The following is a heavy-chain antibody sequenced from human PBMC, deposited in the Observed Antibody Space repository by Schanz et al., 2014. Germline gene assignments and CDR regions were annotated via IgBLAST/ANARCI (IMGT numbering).Heavy chain of an antibody. CDR1: GYTLSAYS. V-gene: IGHV1-46*01. J-gene: IGHJ4*02. Sequence: QVQLVQSGTQVKKPGASVKVSCKASGYTLSAYSLHWVRQAPGQGLEWMGIVNPSVRGTHFAREFQGRVTVTSDTSTSTVYMELSSLRSEDTAVYYCARAFGGYDPAGALDYWGQGTLVTVSS. D-gene: IGHD5-12*01. CDR2: VNPSVRGT. CDR3: ARAFGGYDPAGALDY.